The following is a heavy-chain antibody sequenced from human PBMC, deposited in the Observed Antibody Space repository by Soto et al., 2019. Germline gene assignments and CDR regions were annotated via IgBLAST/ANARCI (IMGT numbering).Heavy chain of an antibody. Sequence: GGSLRLSCTASGFTFSSYAMSWVRQAPGKGLEWVSAISGSGGSTYYADSVKGRFTISRDNSKNTLYLPMNSLRADHTAVYYRAKEGGRTSYYYYYYMDVWGKGTTVTVSS. CDR1: GFTFSSYA. V-gene: IGHV3-23*01. J-gene: IGHJ6*03. CDR2: ISGSGGST. CDR3: AKEGGRTSYYYYYYMDV.